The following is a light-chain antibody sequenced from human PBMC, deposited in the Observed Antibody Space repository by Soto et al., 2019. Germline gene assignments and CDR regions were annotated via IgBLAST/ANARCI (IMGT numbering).Light chain of an antibody. CDR3: QQYHGFSRT. V-gene: IGKV1-5*01. CDR1: QSISYS. Sequence: DIQITPSHSTLAASVGDRVTITCRASQSISYSLAWYQQKPVKXPXXXXXDXXXXXXGVASRFSGSGSGTEFTLTISSMQPDDLATYYCQQYHGFSRTFGQGTKVDIK. J-gene: IGKJ1*01. CDR2: DXX.